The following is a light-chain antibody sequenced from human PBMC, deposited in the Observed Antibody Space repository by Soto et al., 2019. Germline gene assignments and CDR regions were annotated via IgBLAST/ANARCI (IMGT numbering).Light chain of an antibody. CDR3: QQRSNWPPSST. Sequence: EIVLTQSPATLSLSPGERATLSCRASQSVSSYLAWYQQTPGQAPRLLIYDASNRASGIPARFSGSGSGTDFTLSISRLEPEDFAFYYCQQRSNWPPSSTFGQGTRLEIK. CDR1: QSVSSY. V-gene: IGKV3-11*01. J-gene: IGKJ5*01. CDR2: DAS.